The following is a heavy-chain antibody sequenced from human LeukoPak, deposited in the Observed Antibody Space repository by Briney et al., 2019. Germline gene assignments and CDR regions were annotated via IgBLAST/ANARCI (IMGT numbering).Heavy chain of an antibody. J-gene: IGHJ2*01. CDR3: ARDGFGRWYFDL. CDR1: GYTFTSYG. D-gene: IGHD2-15*01. V-gene: IGHV1-18*01. CDR2: ISAYNGNT. Sequence: ASVKVSCKASGYTFTSYGISWVRQAPGQGLEWMGWISAYNGNTNYAQKLQGRVTMTTDTSTSTDCMELRSLRSDDTAVYYCARDGFGRWYFDLWGRGTLVTVSS.